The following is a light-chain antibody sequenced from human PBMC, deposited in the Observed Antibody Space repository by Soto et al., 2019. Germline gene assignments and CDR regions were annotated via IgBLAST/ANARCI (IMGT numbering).Light chain of an antibody. CDR1: QSISSSN. Sequence: EIVLTQSPGTLSLSPGERATLSCRASQSISSSNLAWYQQTPGQAPRLLIYGASSRAAGIPDRFSGSGCGTDFTLSINRLEPEDFGVYCCQQYGGSPLITFGHGTRLEIK. CDR3: QQYGGSPLIT. V-gene: IGKV3-20*01. J-gene: IGKJ5*01. CDR2: GAS.